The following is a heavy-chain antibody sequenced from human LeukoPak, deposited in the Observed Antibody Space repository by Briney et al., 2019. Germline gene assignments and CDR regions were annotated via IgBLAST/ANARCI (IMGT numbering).Heavy chain of an antibody. J-gene: IGHJ4*02. CDR1: GFTFSSYA. Sequence: GGSLRLSCAASGFTFSSYAMSWVRQAPGKGLKWVSAISDSGDYTYYADSVRGRFTISRDNSKNTLYLEMNSLRVEDTAVYYCARSIVGATLRYFDYWGQGTLVTVSS. CDR2: ISDSGDYT. CDR3: ARSIVGATLRYFDY. V-gene: IGHV3-23*01. D-gene: IGHD1-26*01.